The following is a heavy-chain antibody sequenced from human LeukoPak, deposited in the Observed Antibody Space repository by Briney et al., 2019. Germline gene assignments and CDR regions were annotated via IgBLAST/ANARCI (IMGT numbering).Heavy chain of an antibody. D-gene: IGHD2-2*01. V-gene: IGHV4-34*01. CDR2: IDQSGTT. CDR1: GGSFSGFY. CDR3: ARRRYCSNTSCYAVNYYFDY. J-gene: IGHJ4*02. Sequence: SETLSLTCVVYGGSFSGFYWSWLRQPPGKGLEWIGEIDQSGTTNYNPSLKSRVTISVDTSKNQFSLKLSSVTAADTAVYYCARRRYCSNTSCYAVNYYFDYWGQGTLVTVSS.